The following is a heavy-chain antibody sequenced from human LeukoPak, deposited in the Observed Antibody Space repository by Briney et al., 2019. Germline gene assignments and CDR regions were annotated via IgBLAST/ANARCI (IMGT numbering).Heavy chain of an antibody. Sequence: PGGSLRLSCAASGFTFSSYWMSWVRQAPGKGLEWVANIKQDGSEKYNVDSVKGRFTISRDNAKNSLYLQMNSLRAEDTAVYYCAREKAAAGRYYFDYWGQGTLVTVSS. CDR2: IKQDGSEK. CDR1: GFTFSSYW. V-gene: IGHV3-7*03. J-gene: IGHJ4*02. D-gene: IGHD6-13*01. CDR3: AREKAAAGRYYFDY.